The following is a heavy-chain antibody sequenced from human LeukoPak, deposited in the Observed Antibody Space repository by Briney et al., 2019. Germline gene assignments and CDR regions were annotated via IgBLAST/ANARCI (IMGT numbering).Heavy chain of an antibody. CDR2: INPNSGGT. J-gene: IGHJ5*02. CDR1: GYTFTAYY. V-gene: IGHV1-2*02. Sequence: ASVKVSCKASGYTFTAYYMHWVRQAPGQGLEWMGWINPNSGGTNYAQKFQDRVTMTRDTSISTAYMDLRSLRSEDTAVYFCARDMLAVPSNWFDPWGQGTLVTVSS. CDR3: ARDMLAVPSNWFDP. D-gene: IGHD2-8*01.